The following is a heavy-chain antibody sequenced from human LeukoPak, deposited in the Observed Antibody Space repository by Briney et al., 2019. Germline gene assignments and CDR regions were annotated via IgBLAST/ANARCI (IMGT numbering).Heavy chain of an antibody. CDR2: IYYSGST. CDR3: ARGYQLLHNGMDV. Sequence: SETLSLTCTVSGGSISSGDYYWSWIRQPPGKGLEWIGYIYYSGSTDYNPSLKSRVTISVDTSKNQFSLKLGSVTAADTAVYYCARGYQLLHNGMDVWGKGTTVTVSS. V-gene: IGHV4-30-4*01. CDR1: GGSISSGDYY. D-gene: IGHD2-2*01. J-gene: IGHJ6*04.